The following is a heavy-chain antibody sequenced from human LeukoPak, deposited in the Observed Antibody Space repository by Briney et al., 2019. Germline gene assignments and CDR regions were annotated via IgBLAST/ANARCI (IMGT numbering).Heavy chain of an antibody. CDR2: ISDSGGST. CDR1: GITLSNYD. V-gene: IGHV3-23*01. CDR3: AKRGVVIRVILVGFHKEAYYFDS. Sequence: GGSLRLFCAVSGITLSNYDMSWVRQAPGKGLEWLAGISDSGGSTHYADSVKGRFTISRDNPKNTLYLQMNSLRADDTAVYFCAKRGVVIRVILVGFHKEAYYFDSWGQGALVTVSS. D-gene: IGHD3-22*01. J-gene: IGHJ4*02.